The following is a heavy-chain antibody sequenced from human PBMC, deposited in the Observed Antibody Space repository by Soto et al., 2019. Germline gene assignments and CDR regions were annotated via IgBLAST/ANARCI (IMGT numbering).Heavy chain of an antibody. D-gene: IGHD6-19*01. Sequence: QVQLVESGGGVVQPGRSLRLSCAASGFTFSSYGMHWVRQAPGKGLEWVAVISYDGSNKYYADSVKGRFTISRDNSKNTLDLQMNSLRAEDTAVYYCAKDIARVAVAGSPSGRWGQGTLVTVSS. J-gene: IGHJ4*02. CDR1: GFTFSSYG. V-gene: IGHV3-30*18. CDR3: AKDIARVAVAGSPSGR. CDR2: ISYDGSNK.